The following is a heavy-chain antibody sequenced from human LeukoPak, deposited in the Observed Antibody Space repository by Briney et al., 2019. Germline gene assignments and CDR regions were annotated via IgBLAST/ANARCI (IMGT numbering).Heavy chain of an antibody. J-gene: IGHJ4*02. CDR1: GFSVNSYY. V-gene: IGHV3-53*01. Sequence: GGSLRLSCAASGFSVNSYYMSWVRQAPGRGLEWVSALSSGDNTHYADSVNGRFTISRDNSKNTLYLQLNSPRAEDTAVYYCATYGGVKALYYFDYWGQGTLVTVSS. CDR2: LSSGDNT. D-gene: IGHD3-16*01. CDR3: ATYGGVKALYYFDY.